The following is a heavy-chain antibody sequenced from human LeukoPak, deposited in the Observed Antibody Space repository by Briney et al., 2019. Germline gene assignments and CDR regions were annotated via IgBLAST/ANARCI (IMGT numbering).Heavy chain of an antibody. V-gene: IGHV3-23*01. D-gene: IGHD5-12*01. J-gene: IGHJ6*04. CDR3: ASCLYSGYDFYSGMDV. Sequence: QSGGSLRLSCAASGFTFSSYSMNWVRQAPGKGLEWVSAISGSGGSTYYADSVKGRFTISRDNSKSTLYLQMNSLRAEDTAVYYCASCLYSGYDFYSGMDVWGKGTTVTVSS. CDR2: ISGSGGST. CDR1: GFTFSSYS.